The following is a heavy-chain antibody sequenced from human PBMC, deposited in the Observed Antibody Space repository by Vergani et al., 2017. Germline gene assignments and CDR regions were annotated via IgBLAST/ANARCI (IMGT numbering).Heavy chain of an antibody. J-gene: IGHJ5*02. CDR3: AGGGAASEGGGWFDP. V-gene: IGHV4-34*01. CDR2: INHSGST. D-gene: IGHD6-13*01. CDR1: GGSFSGYY. Sequence: QVQLQQWGAGLLKPSETLSLTCAVYGGSFSGYYWSWIRQPPGKGLEWIGEINHSGSTNYNPSLKSRVTISVDTSKNQFSLKLSSVTAADTAVYYCAGGGAASEGGGWFDPWGQGTLVTVSS.